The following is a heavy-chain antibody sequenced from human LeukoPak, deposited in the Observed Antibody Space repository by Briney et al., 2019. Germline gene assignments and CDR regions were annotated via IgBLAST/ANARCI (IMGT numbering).Heavy chain of an antibody. CDR3: ARDQQWLPTGWFDP. CDR2: ISSSGSTI. D-gene: IGHD6-19*01. V-gene: IGHV3-48*04. CDR1: GFTFSSYW. Sequence: GGSLRLSCAASGFTFSSYWMHWVRQAPGKGLEWVSYISSSGSTIYYADSVKGRFTISRDNAKNSLYLQMNSLRAEDTAVYYCARDQQWLPTGWFDPWGQGTLVTVSS. J-gene: IGHJ5*02.